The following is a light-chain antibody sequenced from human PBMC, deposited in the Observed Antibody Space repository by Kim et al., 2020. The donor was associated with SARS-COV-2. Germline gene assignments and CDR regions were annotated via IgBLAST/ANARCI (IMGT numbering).Light chain of an antibody. CDR1: QSVSSN. J-gene: IGKJ1*01. CDR2: GAS. V-gene: IGKV3-20*01. Sequence: DIVMTQSPATLSVSPGEGVTLSCRASQSVSSNLAWYQQKPGQAPRLLTYGASSRATGIPDRFSGSGSGTDFTLTISRLEPEDFAVYYCQQYGSWTFGQGTKVDIK. CDR3: QQYGSWT.